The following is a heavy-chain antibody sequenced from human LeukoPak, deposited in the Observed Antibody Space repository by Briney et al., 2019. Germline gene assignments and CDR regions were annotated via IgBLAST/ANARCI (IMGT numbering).Heavy chain of an antibody. D-gene: IGHD5-18*01. CDR1: GFTFRSYE. Sequence: GGCLRLSCAASGFTFRSYEMNWVRQAPGKGLEWISYISSSGSTIYYADSVKGRFTISRDNAKNSLYLQMNSLRAEDTAVYYCARRGYTYGYCDYWGQGTLVTVSS. J-gene: IGHJ4*02. V-gene: IGHV3-48*03. CDR2: ISSSGSTI. CDR3: ARRGYTYGYCDY.